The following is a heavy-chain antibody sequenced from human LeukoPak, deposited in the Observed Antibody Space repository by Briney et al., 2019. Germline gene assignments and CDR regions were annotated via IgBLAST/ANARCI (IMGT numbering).Heavy chain of an antibody. V-gene: IGHV3-23*01. D-gene: IGHD2-2*01. J-gene: IGHJ4*02. Sequence: GGSLRLSCAPSGFTLSSYAVSWVRQAPGKGREWVSAIRGSGGSTYHADSVKGRFTISRDNSKNTLYLQMNSLRAEDTAVYYCAKDSPCMVVVPAVIVYWGQGTLVTVSS. CDR2: IRGSGGST. CDR3: AKDSPCMVVVPAVIVY. CDR1: GFTLSSYA.